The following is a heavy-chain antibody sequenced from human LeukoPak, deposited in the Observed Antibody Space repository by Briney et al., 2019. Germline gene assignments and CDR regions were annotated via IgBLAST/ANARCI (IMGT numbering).Heavy chain of an antibody. J-gene: IGHJ4*02. Sequence: SETLSLTCAVYGGSLSGYYWSWIRQPPGKGLEWIGDINHSGSTNYNPSLKSRVTISVDTSKNQFSLKLSSVTAADTAVYYCARTRRRGSSSYPLDYWGQGTLVTVSS. CDR2: INHSGST. V-gene: IGHV4-34*01. D-gene: IGHD6-6*01. CDR1: GGSLSGYY. CDR3: ARTRRRGSSSYPLDY.